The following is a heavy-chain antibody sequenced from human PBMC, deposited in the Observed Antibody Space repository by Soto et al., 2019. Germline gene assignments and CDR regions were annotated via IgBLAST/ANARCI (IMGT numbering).Heavy chain of an antibody. CDR2: IGESGTPT. J-gene: IGHJ6*02. CDR1: GFTFSSYA. D-gene: IGHD2-2*01. CDR3: ARYIPGVRYYGMDV. V-gene: IGHV3-23*01. Sequence: HPGGSLRLSFAASGFTFSSYAMKWVRQAPGKGLEWVSLIGESGTPTYYADSVKGRFTISRDNSGNTLFLEMYSLRAEDTAVYYCARYIPGVRYYGMDVWGQGT.